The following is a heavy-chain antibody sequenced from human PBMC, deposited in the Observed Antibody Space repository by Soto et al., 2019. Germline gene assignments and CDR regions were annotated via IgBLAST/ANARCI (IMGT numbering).Heavy chain of an antibody. J-gene: IGHJ5*02. CDR3: AKDREYTSSGWFDP. D-gene: IGHD6-13*01. Sequence: EVQLLESGGGLVQPGGSLRLSCAASGFTFSSYAMNWVRQAPGKGLEWVSGTSGSGGSTYYADSVKGRFTISRDNSKNTLYLKMNSLRAEDTAVYYCAKDREYTSSGWFDPWGQGTLLTVSS. CDR1: GFTFSSYA. CDR2: TSGSGGST. V-gene: IGHV3-23*01.